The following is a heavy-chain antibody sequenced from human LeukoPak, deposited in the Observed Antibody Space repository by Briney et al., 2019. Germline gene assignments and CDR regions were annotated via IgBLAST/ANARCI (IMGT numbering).Heavy chain of an antibody. CDR3: ARGLISYYYDSSGYYHNWFDP. J-gene: IGHJ5*02. Sequence: PSETLSLTCTVSGGSISSYYWSWIRQPPGKGLEWIGHIHHSGSTNYNPSLKSRVSISVDTSKNQFSLKLSSVTAADTAVYYCARGLISYYYDSSGYYHNWFDPWGQGTLVTVSS. V-gene: IGHV4-59*12. CDR2: IHHSGST. D-gene: IGHD3-22*01. CDR1: GGSISSYY.